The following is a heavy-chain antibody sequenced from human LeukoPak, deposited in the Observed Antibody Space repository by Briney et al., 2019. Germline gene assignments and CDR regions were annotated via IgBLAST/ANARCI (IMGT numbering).Heavy chain of an antibody. D-gene: IGHD3-16*01. Sequence: SVKVSCKASGDTFSSYAINWVRQAPGQGPEWMGRITPFLGIANYPQRFQGRVTITAGESTTTAYMELSSLRSEDTAVYYCAREACREMGLMWPRLGGQDCRYDHWGQGTLVTVSS. CDR1: GDTFSSYA. CDR2: ITPFLGIA. J-gene: IGHJ4*02. CDR3: AREACREMGLMWPRLGGQDCRYDH. V-gene: IGHV1-69*04.